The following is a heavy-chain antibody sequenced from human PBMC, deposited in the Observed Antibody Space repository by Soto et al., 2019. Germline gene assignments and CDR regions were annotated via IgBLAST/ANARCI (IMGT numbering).Heavy chain of an antibody. CDR3: SGGYIVVVVAATGRYYYGMDV. J-gene: IGHJ6*02. D-gene: IGHD2-15*01. Sequence: QVQLVQSGAEVKKPGSSVKVSCKASGGTFSSYAISWVRQAPGQGLEWMGGIIPIFGTANYAQKFQGRVTITADKSTSTDYMELSSLRSEDTAVYYCSGGYIVVVVAATGRYYYGMDVWGQGTTVTVSS. CDR1: GGTFSSYA. V-gene: IGHV1-69*06. CDR2: IIPIFGTA.